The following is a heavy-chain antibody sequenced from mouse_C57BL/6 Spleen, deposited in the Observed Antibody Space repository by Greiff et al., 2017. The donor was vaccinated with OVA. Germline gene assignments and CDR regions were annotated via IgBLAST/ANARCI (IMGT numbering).Heavy chain of an antibody. CDR3: ARGDYDYDDPH. CDR1: GYAFSSYW. D-gene: IGHD2-4*01. Sequence: VKVVESGAELVKPGASVKISCKASGYAFSSYWMNWVKQRPGKGLEWIGQIYPGDGDTNYNGKFKGKATLTADKSSSTAYMQLSSLTSEDSAVYFCARGDYDYDDPHWGQGTLVTVSA. J-gene: IGHJ3*01. V-gene: IGHV1-80*01. CDR2: IYPGDGDT.